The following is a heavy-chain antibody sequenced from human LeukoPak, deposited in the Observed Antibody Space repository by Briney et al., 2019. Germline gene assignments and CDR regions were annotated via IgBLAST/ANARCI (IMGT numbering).Heavy chain of an antibody. J-gene: IGHJ6*02. CDR3: ASCSSTSCSPYYYYYGMDV. Sequence: SETLSLTCTVSGGSISSGSYYWRWIRQPAGKGLEWIGRIYTSGSTTYNPSLKSRVTISVDTSKNQFSLKLSSVTAADTAVYYCASCSSTSCSPYYYYYGMDVWGQGTTVTVSS. CDR1: GGSISSGSYY. V-gene: IGHV4-61*02. D-gene: IGHD2-2*01. CDR2: IYTSGST.